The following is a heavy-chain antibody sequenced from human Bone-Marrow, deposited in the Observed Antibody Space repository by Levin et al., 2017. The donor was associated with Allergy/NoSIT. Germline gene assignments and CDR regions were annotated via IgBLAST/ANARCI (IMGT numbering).Heavy chain of an antibody. CDR2: ISGTGRHI. Sequence: LSLPCAASGFHFASSGMNWVRQAPGKGLEWVSSISGTGRHIYLADSLKGRFTISRDTAKNSLSLQMNNLRVEDTAVFYCAKDERPFSSSFAFDCWGQGALVTVSS. CDR3: AKDERPFSSSFAFDC. J-gene: IGHJ4*02. V-gene: IGHV3-21*01. D-gene: IGHD2-2*01. CDR1: GFHFASSG.